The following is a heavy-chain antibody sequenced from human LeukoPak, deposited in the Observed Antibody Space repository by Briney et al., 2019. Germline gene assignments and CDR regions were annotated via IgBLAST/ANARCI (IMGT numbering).Heavy chain of an antibody. CDR2: ISWNSGSI. J-gene: IGHJ2*01. CDR3: AKDSSSWYFWYFDL. Sequence: GGSLRLSCAASGFTFEDYAMHWVRQAPGKGLEWVSGISWNSGSIGYADSVKGRFTISRDNAKNSLYLQMNSLRAEDTALYYCAKDSSSWYFWYFDLWGRGTLVTVSS. D-gene: IGHD6-13*01. V-gene: IGHV3-9*01. CDR1: GFTFEDYA.